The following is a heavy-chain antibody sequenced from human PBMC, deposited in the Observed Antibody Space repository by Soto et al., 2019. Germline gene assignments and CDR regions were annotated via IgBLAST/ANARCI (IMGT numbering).Heavy chain of an antibody. Sequence: QITLNESGPTVVRPTETLTLTCRHSGFSLTTSGVGVGWIRQSPGKAPEWLALLYWDDDKRYSESLKSRLTITKDTSKNQVVLTVSDLDPTDTATYYCAHRVLRTVFGLVTTTAIYFDFWGQGTPVAVSS. CDR2: LYWDDDK. CDR3: AHRVLRTVFGLVTTTAIYFDF. CDR1: GFSLTTSGVG. D-gene: IGHD3-3*01. J-gene: IGHJ4*02. V-gene: IGHV2-5*02.